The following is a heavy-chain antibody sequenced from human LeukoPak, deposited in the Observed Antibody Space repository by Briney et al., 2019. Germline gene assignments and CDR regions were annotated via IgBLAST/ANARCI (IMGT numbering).Heavy chain of an antibody. V-gene: IGHV3-23*01. CDR3: ARAGIAAAGLHFDY. CDR1: GFTFSSYA. Sequence: PGGSLRLSCAASGFTFSSYAMSWVRQAPGKGLEWVSAISGSGGSTYYADSVKGRFTISRDNAKNTLYLQMNSLRAEDTAVYYCARAGIAAAGLHFDYWGQGTLVTVSS. J-gene: IGHJ4*02. D-gene: IGHD6-13*01. CDR2: ISGSGGST.